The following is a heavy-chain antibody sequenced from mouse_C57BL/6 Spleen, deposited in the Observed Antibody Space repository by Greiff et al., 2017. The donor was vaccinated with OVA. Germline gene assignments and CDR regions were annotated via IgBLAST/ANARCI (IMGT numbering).Heavy chain of an antibody. V-gene: IGHV1-53*01. CDR2: INPSNGGT. CDR3: ARGDLAGYAMDY. J-gene: IGHJ4*01. CDR1: GSTFTAYC. Sequence: QVQLQQPGPELVKPGPQVSLSCRPSGSTFTAYCMPWVNRSPGKGLGWIGNINPSNGGTNYNEKFKSKATLTVDKSSSTAYMQLSSLTSEDSAVYYCARGDLAGYAMDYWGQGTSVTVSS.